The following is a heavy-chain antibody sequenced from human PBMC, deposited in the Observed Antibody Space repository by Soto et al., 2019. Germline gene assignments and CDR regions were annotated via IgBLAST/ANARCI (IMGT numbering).Heavy chain of an antibody. Sequence: LSLTCTVSVGSISSGGYYWSWIRQHPGKGLEWIGYSYYSGSTYYNPSLKSRVTISVDTSKNQFSLKLSSVTAADTAVYYCARDRILANCCADCYIFDPWGQGTLVPVSP. J-gene: IGHJ5*02. D-gene: IGHD2-21*02. CDR2: SYYSGST. CDR3: ARDRILANCCADCYIFDP. CDR1: VGSISSGGYY. V-gene: IGHV4-31*03.